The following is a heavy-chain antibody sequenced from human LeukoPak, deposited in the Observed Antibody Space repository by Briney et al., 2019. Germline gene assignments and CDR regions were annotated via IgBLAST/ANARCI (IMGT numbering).Heavy chain of an antibody. Sequence: GGSLRLSCAVSGFTFSTYWMTWVRQALGKGLEWVATINQDGSEKYYVDSVKGRFTISRDNANNSLHLQMNSLRAEDTAVYYCARTKAYAFDIWGQGTMVTVSS. J-gene: IGHJ3*02. CDR1: GFTFSTYW. CDR2: INQDGSEK. V-gene: IGHV3-7*04. CDR3: ARTKAYAFDI.